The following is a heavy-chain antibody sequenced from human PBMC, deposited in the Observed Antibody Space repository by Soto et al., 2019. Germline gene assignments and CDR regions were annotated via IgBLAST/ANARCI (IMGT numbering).Heavy chain of an antibody. Sequence: GESLKISCAASKFTFDDYTMHWVRQAPGKGLEWVSLISWDGGTTYYADSVKGRFTISRDNSKNSLYLQMNSLRTEDTALYYCASSLSSGYYYLDYWGQGTLVTVSS. V-gene: IGHV3-43*01. J-gene: IGHJ4*02. CDR3: ASSLSSGYYYLDY. CDR1: KFTFDDYT. CDR2: ISWDGGTT. D-gene: IGHD3-22*01.